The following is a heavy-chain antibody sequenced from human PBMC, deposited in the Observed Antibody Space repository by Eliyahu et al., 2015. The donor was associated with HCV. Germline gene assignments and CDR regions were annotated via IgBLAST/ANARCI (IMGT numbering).Heavy chain of an antibody. CDR2: ISSGGST. CDR3: ATYGDNWYFDL. D-gene: IGHD4-23*01. CDR1: GLTVSSKY. V-gene: IGHV3-53*02. Sequence: EVQLVESGGALIQPGGSLXLSCAASGLTVSSKYMNWVRQAXGKGLEWVSLISSGGSTNYADSVKGRFTISRDNSKNTLFLQMNSLRAEDTALYYCATYGDNWYFDLWGRGTLVTVSS. J-gene: IGHJ2*01.